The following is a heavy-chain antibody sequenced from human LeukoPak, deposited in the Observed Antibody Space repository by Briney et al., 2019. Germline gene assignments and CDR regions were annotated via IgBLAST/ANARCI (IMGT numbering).Heavy chain of an antibody. Sequence: AGGSLRLSCAASGFSFSSYWMSWVRQAPGKGLEWVANIKQDGSEKYYVDSVKGRLTISRDNAKNSLYLQMNSLRAEDTAVYYCARQFGELQWFDYWGQGTLVTVSS. CDR3: ARQFGELQWFDY. CDR1: GFSFSSYW. V-gene: IGHV3-7*01. CDR2: IKQDGSEK. J-gene: IGHJ4*02. D-gene: IGHD3-10*01.